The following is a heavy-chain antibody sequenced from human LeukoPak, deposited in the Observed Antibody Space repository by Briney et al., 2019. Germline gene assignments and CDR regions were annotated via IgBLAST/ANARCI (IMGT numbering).Heavy chain of an antibody. D-gene: IGHD5-18*01. Sequence: SETLSLTCAVYGGSFSGYYWSWIRQPPGKGLEWIGEINHSGSTNYNPSLKSRVTVSVDTSKNQYSLKLSSVTAADTAVYYCARGQSRGYSYGYRSGAFDIWGQGTMVTVSS. J-gene: IGHJ3*02. CDR2: INHSGST. CDR3: ARGQSRGYSYGYRSGAFDI. CDR1: GGSFSGYY. V-gene: IGHV4-34*01.